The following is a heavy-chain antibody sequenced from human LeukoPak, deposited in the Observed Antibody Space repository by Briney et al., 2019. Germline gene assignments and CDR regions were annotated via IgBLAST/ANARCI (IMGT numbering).Heavy chain of an antibody. V-gene: IGHV3-53*01. Sequence: GGSLRLSCAASGFTVSSNFMSWVRQAPGKGLECVSVIYSGGSTYYADSVKGRFTISRDNSKNTLYLQMNSLRAEDTAVYYCAIWFGELSGSWGQGTLVTVSS. J-gene: IGHJ5*02. CDR1: GFTVSSNF. CDR2: IYSGGST. D-gene: IGHD3-10*01. CDR3: AIWFGELSGS.